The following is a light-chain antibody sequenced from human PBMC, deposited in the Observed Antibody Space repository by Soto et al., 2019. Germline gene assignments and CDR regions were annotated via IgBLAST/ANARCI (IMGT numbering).Light chain of an antibody. Sequence: EIVMTQSPATLSVSPGERATLSCRASQSVSSNLAWYQQKPGQSPRLLIYGASTRATGIPARFNGSESGTEFTLTISSLQSEDFAVYYCQQYNNWPPMYTFGQGTKLEIK. CDR1: QSVSSN. CDR2: GAS. J-gene: IGKJ2*01. V-gene: IGKV3-15*01. CDR3: QQYNNWPPMYT.